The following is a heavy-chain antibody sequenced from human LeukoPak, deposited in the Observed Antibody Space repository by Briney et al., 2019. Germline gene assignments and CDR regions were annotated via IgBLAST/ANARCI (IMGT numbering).Heavy chain of an antibody. CDR2: ISSSGSTI. D-gene: IGHD2-2*01. CDR1: GFVYSSYE. CDR3: ARSSAYIVVVPAAMGNAFDI. V-gene: IGHV3-48*03. Sequence: WGALRLSCAATGFVYSSYEMNGVRQAPGKELEGVSYISSSGSTIYYADSVKGRFTISRHKDNNSLYLQMNRLRAEDTAVYYCARSSAYIVVVPAAMGNAFDIWGQGTMVTVSS. J-gene: IGHJ3*02.